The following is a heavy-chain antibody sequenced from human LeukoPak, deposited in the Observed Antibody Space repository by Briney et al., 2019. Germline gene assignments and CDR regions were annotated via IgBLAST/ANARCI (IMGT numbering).Heavy chain of an antibody. CDR1: GFTFSSYG. CDR3: ARGGRTYYDILTGTKFYGMDV. J-gene: IGHJ6*02. V-gene: IGHV3-33*01. Sequence: GGSLRLSCAASGFTFSSYGMHWVRQAPGKGLEWVAVIWYDGSNKYYADSVKGRFTISRDNSKNTLYLQMNSLRAEDTAVYYSARGGRTYYDILTGTKFYGMDVWGQGTTVTVSS. CDR2: IWYDGSNK. D-gene: IGHD3-9*01.